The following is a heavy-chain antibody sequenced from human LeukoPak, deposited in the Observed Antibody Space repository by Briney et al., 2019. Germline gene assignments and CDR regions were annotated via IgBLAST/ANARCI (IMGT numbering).Heavy chain of an antibody. V-gene: IGHV1-24*01. CDR2: FDPEDGET. CDR1: GYTLTELS. Sequence: ASVKVSCKVSGYTLTELSMHWVRQAPGKGLEWMGGFDPEDGETIYAQKFQGRVTMTEDTSTDTAYMELSSLRSEDTAVYYCATAYSSSWYPWSFDYWGQGTLVTVSS. J-gene: IGHJ4*02. CDR3: ATAYSSSWYPWSFDY. D-gene: IGHD6-13*01.